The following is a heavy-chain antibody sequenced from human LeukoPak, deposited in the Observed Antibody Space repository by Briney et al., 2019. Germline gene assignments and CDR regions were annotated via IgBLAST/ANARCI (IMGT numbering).Heavy chain of an antibody. J-gene: IGHJ4*02. Sequence: GGSLRLSCAASGFTFDDYGMSWVRQAPGKGLEWVSGINWNGGSTGYADSVKGRFTISRGNAKNSLYLQMNSLRAEDTAVYYCARTSAAGMLDYWGQGTLVTVSS. V-gene: IGHV3-20*04. CDR3: ARTSAAGMLDY. CDR1: GFTFDDYG. CDR2: INWNGGST. D-gene: IGHD6-13*01.